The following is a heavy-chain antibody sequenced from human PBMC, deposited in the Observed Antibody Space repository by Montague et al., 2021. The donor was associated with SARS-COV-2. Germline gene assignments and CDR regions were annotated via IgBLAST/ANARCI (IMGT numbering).Heavy chain of an antibody. CDR1: GFTFSSYA. D-gene: IGHD6-19*01. CDR2: ISSGAGRT. CDR3: ARELGASGWRTIDY. Sequence: SLRLSCAASGFTFSSYAIIWVRQTPGTGLEYVSVISSGAGRTYYADSVKGRFTISRDNSKNTVYLQMNSLKSDDTAVYYCARELGASGWRTIDYWGQGTLVTVSS. V-gene: IGHV3-23*01. J-gene: IGHJ4*02.